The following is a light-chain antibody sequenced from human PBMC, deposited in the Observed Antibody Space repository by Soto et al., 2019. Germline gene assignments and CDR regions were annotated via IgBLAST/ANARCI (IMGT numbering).Light chain of an antibody. CDR2: DND. Sequence: QSVLTQPPSASGTPGQRVTISCSGSSSSIGTNTVNWYRQLPGTAPKLLIYDNDQRPSGVPDRFSGSKSGTSASLAISGLQSEDEADYYCAAWDGSLNNVLFGGGTKLTVL. V-gene: IGLV1-44*01. J-gene: IGLJ2*01. CDR3: AAWDGSLNNVL. CDR1: SSSIGTNT.